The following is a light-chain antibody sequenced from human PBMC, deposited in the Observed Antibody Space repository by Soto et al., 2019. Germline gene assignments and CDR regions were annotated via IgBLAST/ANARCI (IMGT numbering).Light chain of an antibody. CDR1: SSDVGAYNH. J-gene: IGLJ2*01. CDR2: EVN. Sequence: QSALTQPHSASESPGQSVTISCTGTSSDVGAYNHVSWYQQHPGKAPKLMIYEVNKRPSGVPDRFSGSKSGNTASLTVSGLQAEDEADYYCSSYAGSNRVVFGGGTKLTVL. CDR3: SSYAGSNRVV. V-gene: IGLV2-8*01.